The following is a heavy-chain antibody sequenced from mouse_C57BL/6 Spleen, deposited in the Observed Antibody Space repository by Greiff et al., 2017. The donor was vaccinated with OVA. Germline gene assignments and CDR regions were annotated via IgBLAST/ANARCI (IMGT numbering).Heavy chain of an antibody. D-gene: IGHD1-1*01. V-gene: IGHV1-80*01. CDR1: GYAFSSYW. CDR3: ASRYYGSSYGAMDY. Sequence: VQLQQSGAELVKPGASVKISCKASGYAFSSYWMNWVKQRPGQGLEWIGQIYPGDGDTNYNGKFKGKATLTADKSSSTAYMQLSSLTSEDSAVYFCASRYYGSSYGAMDYWGQGTSVTVSS. CDR2: IYPGDGDT. J-gene: IGHJ4*01.